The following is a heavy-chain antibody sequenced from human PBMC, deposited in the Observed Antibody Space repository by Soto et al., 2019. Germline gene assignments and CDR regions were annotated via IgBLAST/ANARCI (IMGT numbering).Heavy chain of an antibody. Sequence: LRLSCAASGFTFSSYAMGWVRQGPGKGLEWVAVVSIGGSTHYADSVRGRFTISRDNSKNTLSLQMNSLTAEDTAVYFCAKRSGAGGNFDYWGQGALVTVSS. J-gene: IGHJ4*02. D-gene: IGHD2-15*01. V-gene: IGHV3-23*01. CDR2: VSIGGST. CDR1: GFTFSSYA. CDR3: AKRSGAGGNFDY.